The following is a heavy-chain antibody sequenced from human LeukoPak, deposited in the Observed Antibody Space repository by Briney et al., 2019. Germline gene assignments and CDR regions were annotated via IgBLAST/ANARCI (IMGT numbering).Heavy chain of an antibody. V-gene: IGHV1-69*04. CDR3: ARDAVELELQLYYFDY. Sequence: WASVKVSCKASGGTFSSYAISWVRQAPGQGLEWMGRIIPILGIANYAQKFQGRVTITADKSTSTAYMELSSLRSEDTAVYYGARDAVELELQLYYFDYWGQGTLVTVSS. J-gene: IGHJ4*02. D-gene: IGHD1-26*01. CDR2: IIPILGIA. CDR1: GGTFSSYA.